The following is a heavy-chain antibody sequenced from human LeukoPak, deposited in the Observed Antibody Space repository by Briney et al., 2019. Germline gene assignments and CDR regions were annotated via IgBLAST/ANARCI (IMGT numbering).Heavy chain of an antibody. J-gene: IGHJ4*02. CDR2: IKPDRSET. D-gene: IGHD1-7*01. CDR3: TRKLVQ. Sequence: GGSLRLSRAASGFNFSDTWMDWVRQAPGKGLEWVANIKPDRSETYYVDAVKGRFTISRDDAKNSLFLQMNSLRSEDTAVYYCTRKLVQWGQGTLVTVSS. V-gene: IGHV3-7*02. CDR1: GFNFSDTW.